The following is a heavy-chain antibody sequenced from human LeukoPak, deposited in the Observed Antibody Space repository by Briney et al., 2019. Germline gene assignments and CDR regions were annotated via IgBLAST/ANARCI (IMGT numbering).Heavy chain of an antibody. J-gene: IGHJ4*02. V-gene: IGHV1-2*02. CDR2: INPNSGVT. CDR1: GYTFTDYY. CDR3: ARDLPYYDILTGSYATWAAAGNLDY. D-gene: IGHD3-9*01. Sequence: GASVKVSCKASGYTFTDYYMHWVRQAPGQGLEWMGWINPNSGVTDYAQKFQGRVTMTGDTSISTVYMELSRLRSDDTAVFYCARDLPYYDILTGSYATWAAAGNLDYWGQGTLVTVSS.